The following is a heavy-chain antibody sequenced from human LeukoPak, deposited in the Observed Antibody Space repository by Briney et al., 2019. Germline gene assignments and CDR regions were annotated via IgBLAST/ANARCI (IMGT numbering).Heavy chain of an antibody. J-gene: IGHJ3*02. Sequence: PSEILSLTCTVSGYSISSGYYWGWIRQPAGKGLEWIGRISTSGSTNYNPSLKSRVTISVDTSKNQFSLKLSSVTAADTAVYYCARIGGQIQDAFDIWGQGTMVTVSS. CDR3: ARIGGQIQDAFDI. CDR2: ISTSGST. V-gene: IGHV4-61*02. D-gene: IGHD5-18*01. CDR1: GYSISSGYY.